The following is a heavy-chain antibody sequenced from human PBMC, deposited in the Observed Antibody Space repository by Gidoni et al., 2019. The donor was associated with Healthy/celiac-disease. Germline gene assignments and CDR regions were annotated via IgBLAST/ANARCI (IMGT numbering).Heavy chain of an antibody. CDR3: ARFDLRTSHFDY. J-gene: IGHJ4*02. D-gene: IGHD1-1*01. V-gene: IGHV4-34*01. CDR1: GGSFSGYY. Sequence: QVQLQQWGAGLLKPSETLSLTCAVYGGSFSGYYWSWIRQPPGKGLEWIGEINHSGSTNYNPSLKSRVTISVDTSKNQFSLKLSSVTAADTAVYYCARFDLRTSHFDYWGQGTLVTVSS. CDR2: INHSGST.